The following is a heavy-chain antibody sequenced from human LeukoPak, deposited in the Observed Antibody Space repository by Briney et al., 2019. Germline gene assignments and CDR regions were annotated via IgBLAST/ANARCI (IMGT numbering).Heavy chain of an antibody. CDR3: AKDRTAGSGSPWYFDY. D-gene: IGHD3-10*01. CDR1: GYTFTSYD. CDR2: MNPNSGNT. V-gene: IGHV1-8*01. J-gene: IGHJ4*02. Sequence: GASVKVSCKASGYTFTSYDINWVRQATGQGLEWMGWMNPNSGNTGYAQKFQGRVTMTRNTSISTAYMELSSLRSEDTAVYYCAKDRTAGSGSPWYFDYWGQGTLVTVSS.